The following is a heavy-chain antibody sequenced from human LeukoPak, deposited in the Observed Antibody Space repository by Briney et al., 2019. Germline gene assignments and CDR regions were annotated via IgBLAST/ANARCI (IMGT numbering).Heavy chain of an antibody. D-gene: IGHD5-18*01. Sequence: EASVKVSCKASGDTFTSHYLHWVRQAPGQGLGWMGRIDPNSGATNYAPKFQDRVTMTRDTPIVTAYMELNRLRSDDTAVYYCASDSGHSYGDIDFWGQGTRVAVSS. J-gene: IGHJ4*02. CDR3: ASDSGHSYGDIDF. CDR1: GDTFTSHY. CDR2: IDPNSGAT. V-gene: IGHV1-2*06.